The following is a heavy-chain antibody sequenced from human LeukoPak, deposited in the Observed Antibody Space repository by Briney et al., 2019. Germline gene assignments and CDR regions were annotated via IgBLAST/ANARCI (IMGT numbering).Heavy chain of an antibody. CDR2: INHSGST. J-gene: IGHJ5*02. V-gene: IGHV4-34*01. CDR1: GGSFSGYY. D-gene: IGHD2-2*01. CDR3: AGGGLEGVPAADWFDP. Sequence: SETLSLTCAVYGGSFSGYYWSWIRQPPGKGLEWLGEINHSGSTNYNPSLKSRVTISVDTSKNQFPLKLSPVTAAETAVYYCAGGGLEGVPAADWFDPWGQGTLVTVSS.